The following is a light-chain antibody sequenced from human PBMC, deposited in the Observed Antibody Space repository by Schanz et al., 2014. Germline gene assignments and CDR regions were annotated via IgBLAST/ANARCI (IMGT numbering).Light chain of an antibody. CDR3: SSFTSTNTWV. V-gene: IGLV2-8*01. CDR1: SSDVGAYNY. CDR2: EVS. Sequence: QSALTQPPSASGSPGQSVTISCTGTSSDVGAYNYVSWYQQQPGKAPKLMIYEVSKRPSGVPDRFSGSKSGNTASLTISGLQAEDESDYYCSSFTSTNTWVFGGGTKLTVL. J-gene: IGLJ3*02.